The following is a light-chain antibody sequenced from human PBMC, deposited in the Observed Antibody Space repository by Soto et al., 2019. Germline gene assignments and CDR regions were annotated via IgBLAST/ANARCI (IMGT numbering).Light chain of an antibody. CDR1: QSLSSRN. CDR2: GAS. CDR3: QQYNNWPL. J-gene: IGKJ4*01. V-gene: IGKV3-15*01. Sequence: ELVLTQSPGTLSLSPVERATLSCRASQSLSSRNLAWYQQKPGQAPRPLIYGASTRATGIPARFSGSGSGTEFTLTISSLQSEDFAVYYCQQYNNWPLFGGGTKVDIK.